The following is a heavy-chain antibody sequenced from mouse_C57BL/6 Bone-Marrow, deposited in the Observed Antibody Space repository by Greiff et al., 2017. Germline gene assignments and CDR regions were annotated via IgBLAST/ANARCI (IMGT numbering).Heavy chain of an antibody. J-gene: IGHJ4*01. CDR3: ARIYYYGSSGYAMDY. V-gene: IGHV5-16*01. CDR2: INYDGSST. CDR1: GFTFSDYY. Sequence: EVQVVESEGGLVQPGSSMKLSCTASGFTFSDYYMAWVRQVPEKGLEWVANINYDGSSTYYLDSLKSRFIISRDNAKNILYLQMSSLKSEDTATYYGARIYYYGSSGYAMDYWGQGTSVTVAS. D-gene: IGHD1-1*01.